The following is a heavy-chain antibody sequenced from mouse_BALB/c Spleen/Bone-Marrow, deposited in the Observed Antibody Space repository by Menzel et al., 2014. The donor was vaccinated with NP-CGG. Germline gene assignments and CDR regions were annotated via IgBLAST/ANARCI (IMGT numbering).Heavy chain of an antibody. V-gene: IGHV1-87*01. D-gene: IGHD1-1*01. Sequence: VQLQQSGAELARPGASVKLSCKASGYTFTSYWMQWVKQRPGQGLEWIGAIYPGDGDTRYTQKFKGKATLTGDKSSSTAYMQLSSLASEDSAVYYCARGRNYYGSSYYFDYWGQGTTLTVSS. J-gene: IGHJ2*01. CDR1: GYTFTSYW. CDR2: IYPGDGDT. CDR3: ARGRNYYGSSYYFDY.